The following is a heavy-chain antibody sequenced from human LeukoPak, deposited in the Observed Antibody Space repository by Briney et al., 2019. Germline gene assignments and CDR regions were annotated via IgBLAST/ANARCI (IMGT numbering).Heavy chain of an antibody. D-gene: IGHD6-13*01. CDR1: GYTFTSYY. CDR2: INPSGGST. Sequence: ASVKVSCKASGYTFTSYYMHWVRQAPGQGLEWMGIINPSGGSTSYAQKFQGRVTMTRNTSISTAYMELSSLRSEDTAVYYCARVLGRFQLVRAFDYWGQGTLVTVSS. V-gene: IGHV1-46*01. CDR3: ARVLGRFQLVRAFDY. J-gene: IGHJ4*02.